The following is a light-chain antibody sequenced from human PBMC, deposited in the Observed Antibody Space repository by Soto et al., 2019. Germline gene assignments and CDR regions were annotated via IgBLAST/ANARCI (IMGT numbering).Light chain of an antibody. CDR3: CSYAGSYTRV. CDR2: DVG. J-gene: IGLJ1*01. Sequence: HSVLTQPRSVSGSPGQSVTISCTGTSSDVGGYNYVSWYQQHPGKAPKLMIYDVGKRPSGVPDRFSGSKSDNTASLTISGLQAEDEADYYCCSYAGSYTRVFVTGTKVTVL. V-gene: IGLV2-11*01. CDR1: SSDVGGYNY.